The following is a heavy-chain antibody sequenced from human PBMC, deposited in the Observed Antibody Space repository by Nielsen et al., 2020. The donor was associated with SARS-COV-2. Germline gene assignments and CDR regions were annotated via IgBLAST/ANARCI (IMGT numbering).Heavy chain of an antibody. J-gene: IGHJ6*02. CDR2: IDPSDSYT. CDR1: GYSFTSYW. V-gene: IGHV5-10-1*01. D-gene: IGHD6-19*01. Sequence: GESLKISCKGSGYSFTSYWISWVRQMPGKGLEWMGRIDPSDSYTNYSPSFQGHVTISADKSISTAYLQWSSLKASDTAMYYCARTIPTSSGWYMGYYGMDVWGQGTTVTVSS. CDR3: ARTIPTSSGWYMGYYGMDV.